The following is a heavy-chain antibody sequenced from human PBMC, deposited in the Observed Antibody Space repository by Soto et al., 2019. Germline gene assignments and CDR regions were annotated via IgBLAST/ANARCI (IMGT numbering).Heavy chain of an antibody. Sequence: SETLSLTCTVSGGSISSYYWSWIRQPPGKGLEWIGYIYYSGSTNYNPSLKSRVTISVDTSKNQFSLKLSSVTAADTAVYYCARDGRVVVVAATLTPYSMDVWGQGTTVTVSS. CDR2: IYYSGST. CDR1: GGSISSYY. D-gene: IGHD2-15*01. J-gene: IGHJ6*02. V-gene: IGHV4-59*01. CDR3: ARDGRVVVVAATLTPYSMDV.